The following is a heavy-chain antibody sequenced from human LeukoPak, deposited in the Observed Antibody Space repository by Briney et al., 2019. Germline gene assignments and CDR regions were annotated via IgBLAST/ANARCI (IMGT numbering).Heavy chain of an antibody. CDR2: IYYSGST. V-gene: IGHV4-59*08. CDR3: ARQYSSSWYIDY. D-gene: IGHD6-13*01. Sequence: SETLSLTCTVSGGSISSYYWSWIRQPPGKGLEWIGYIYYSGSTNYNPSLKSRVTISVDTSKNQFSLKLSSVTAADTAVYYCARQYSSSWYIDYLGQGTLVTVSS. J-gene: IGHJ4*02. CDR1: GGSISSYY.